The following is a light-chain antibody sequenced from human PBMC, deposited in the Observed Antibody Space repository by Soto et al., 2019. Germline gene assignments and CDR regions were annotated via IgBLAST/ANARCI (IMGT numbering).Light chain of an antibody. J-gene: IGKJ3*01. CDR2: WAS. V-gene: IGKV4-1*01. CDR3: QQYYSSPFT. Sequence: DIVMTQSPDSLGVSLGERAPINCKSSQTVLYSSNNKNYLAWYQQKPGQPPKLLIYWASTRESGVPDRFSGSGSGTYFTLTINSLQAEDVAVYYCQQYYSSPFTFGPGTKVDIK. CDR1: QTVLYSSNNKNY.